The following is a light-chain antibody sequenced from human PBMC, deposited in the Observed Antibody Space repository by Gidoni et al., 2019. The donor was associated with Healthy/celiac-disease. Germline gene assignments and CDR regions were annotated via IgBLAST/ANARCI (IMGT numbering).Light chain of an antibody. CDR1: QSISSW. J-gene: IGKJ1*01. CDR3: QQYNSYSWT. Sequence: DIQMTQYPSTLSASVGDRVTITCRASQSISSWLAWYQQKPGKAPKHLIYKASSLESGVPSRFSGSGSGTEFTLTISSLQPDDFATYYCQQYNSYSWTFGQGTKVEIK. V-gene: IGKV1-5*03. CDR2: KAS.